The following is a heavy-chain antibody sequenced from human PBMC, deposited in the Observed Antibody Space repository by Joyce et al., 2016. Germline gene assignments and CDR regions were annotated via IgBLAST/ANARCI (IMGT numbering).Heavy chain of an antibody. CDR3: ARSSYTNGIFDY. CDR2: LSSSSSYI. D-gene: IGHD2-8*01. CDR1: GFTFSSYS. J-gene: IGHJ4*02. V-gene: IGHV3-21*01. Sequence: EVQLVESGGGLVKPGGSLRLRCAASGFTFSSYSMSWVRQAPGKGLEWVSSLSSSSSYIKYTDSVKGRFTISRDNAKNSLYLQMNSLRVEDTAVYYCARSSYTNGIFDYWGQGTLVTVSS.